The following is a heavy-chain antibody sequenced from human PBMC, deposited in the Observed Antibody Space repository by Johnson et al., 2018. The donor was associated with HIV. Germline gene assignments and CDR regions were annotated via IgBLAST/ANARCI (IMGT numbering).Heavy chain of an antibody. V-gene: IGHV3-20*04. CDR3: AKCRDYDRGGCSEAFDI. J-gene: IGHJ3*02. D-gene: IGHD3-22*01. CDR1: GFTFSSYD. CDR2: INWNSGRT. Sequence: EQLVESGGGLVQPGGSLRLSCAASGFTFSSYDMHWVRQGTGKGLEWVAGINWNSGRTGSADSLKGRFTISRDNPKHSVHLEMNSLRADDTALYYCAKCRDYDRGGCSEAFDIWGQGTMVTVSS.